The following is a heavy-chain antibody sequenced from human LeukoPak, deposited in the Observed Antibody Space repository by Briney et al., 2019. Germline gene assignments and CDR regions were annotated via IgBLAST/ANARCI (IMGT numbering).Heavy chain of an antibody. D-gene: IGHD2-15*01. CDR3: ARTAKHPVGYCSGGSCPRGDAFDI. CDR2: IYYSGST. V-gene: IGHV4-39*07. Sequence: SETLSLTCTVSGGSISSDSYYWGWIRQPPGKGLEWIGSIYYSGSTYYNPSLKSRVTISVDTSKNQFSLKLSSVTAADTAVYYCARTAKHPVGYCSGGSCPRGDAFDIWGQGTMVTVSS. CDR1: GGSISSDSYY. J-gene: IGHJ3*02.